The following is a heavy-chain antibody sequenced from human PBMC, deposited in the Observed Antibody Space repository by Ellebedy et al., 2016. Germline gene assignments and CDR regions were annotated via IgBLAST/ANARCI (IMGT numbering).Heavy chain of an antibody. CDR3: ARPITIGDAFDI. J-gene: IGHJ3*02. CDR1: GYSFTSYW. D-gene: IGHD1-14*01. V-gene: IGHV5-10-1*04. CDR2: IDPSDSYT. Sequence: GESLKISXKGSGYSFTSYWISWVRQMPGKGLEWMGRIDPSDSYTNYSPSFQGQVTISADKSISTAYLQWSSLKASDTAMYYCARPITIGDAFDIWGQGTMVTVSS.